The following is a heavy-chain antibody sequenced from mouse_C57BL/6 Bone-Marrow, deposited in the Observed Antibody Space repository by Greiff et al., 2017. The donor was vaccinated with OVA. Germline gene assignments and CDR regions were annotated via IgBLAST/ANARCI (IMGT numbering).Heavy chain of an antibody. CDR3: ARMGDGYYVWFAY. J-gene: IGHJ3*01. CDR1: GFSLTSYG. D-gene: IGHD2-3*01. Sequence: QVQLQQSGPGLVQPSQSLSITCTVSGFSLTSYGVHWVRQSPGKGLEWLGVIWSGGSTDYNAAFISRLSISKDNSKSQVFFKMNSLQADDTAIYYCARMGDGYYVWFAYWGQGTLVTVSA. V-gene: IGHV2-2*01. CDR2: IWSGGST.